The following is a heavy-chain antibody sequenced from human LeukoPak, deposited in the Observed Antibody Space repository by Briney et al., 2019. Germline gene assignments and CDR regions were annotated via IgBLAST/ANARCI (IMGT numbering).Heavy chain of an antibody. CDR3: ARASGAGGMLYGPDY. Sequence: ASVTVSFTASGYTFSIYYMHWVRQAPGRGLEWMGIINPSGGSTSYAQKFQGRVTMTRDTSTSTVYMELSSLRSEDTAVYYCARASGAGGMLYGPDYWGQGTLVTVSS. J-gene: IGHJ4*02. CDR1: GYTFSIYY. CDR2: INPSGGST. D-gene: IGHD2-8*01. V-gene: IGHV1-46*01.